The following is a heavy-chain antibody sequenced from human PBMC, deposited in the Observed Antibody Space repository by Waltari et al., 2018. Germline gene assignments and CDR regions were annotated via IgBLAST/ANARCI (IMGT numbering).Heavy chain of an antibody. Sequence: QVQLVQYGAEVKKPGSSVKVSCKASGGTLSSYPVTWVRQAPGQGLEWRGGIIPIFGTTNYAQKFQGRVTISADESTSTVFLELSSLRAEDTAVYYCARDFWSGTDYYYYMDVWGKGTTVTVSS. V-gene: IGHV1-69*01. CDR2: IIPIFGTT. CDR3: ARDFWSGTDYYYYMDV. CDR1: GGTLSSYP. D-gene: IGHD3-3*01. J-gene: IGHJ6*03.